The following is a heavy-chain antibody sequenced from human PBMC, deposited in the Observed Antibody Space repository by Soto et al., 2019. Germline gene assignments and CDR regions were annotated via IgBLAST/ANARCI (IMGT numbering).Heavy chain of an antibody. CDR1: GFTFTSYT. CDR2: MSYDGTRT. J-gene: IGHJ5*02. D-gene: IGHD4-17*01. V-gene: IGHV3-30-3*01. Sequence: QVQLVESGGGVVQPGGSLRLSCAASGFTFTSYTMHWVRQAPGKGLEWVAVMSYDGTRTDYVDAVKGRFTISRDTSKNTLYLQMNNLRPDDTAMYYCARDRAYCDPNWFDPWGQGTLVTVSS. CDR3: ARDRAYCDPNWFDP.